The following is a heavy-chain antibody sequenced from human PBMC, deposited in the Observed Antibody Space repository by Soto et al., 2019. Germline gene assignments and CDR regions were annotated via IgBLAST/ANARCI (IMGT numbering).Heavy chain of an antibody. Sequence: EVQLVESGGGLVKPGGSLRLSCAASGFTFSLYSMIWVRQAPGKGLEWVASITSSSSYIYYEDSLKGRFTISRDNAKNSLFLQLDILGADDTAVYFCVRARSTNSRPDYWGQGTLVTVSS. J-gene: IGHJ4*02. V-gene: IGHV3-21*01. CDR3: VRARSTNSRPDY. CDR1: GFTFSLYS. D-gene: IGHD2-8*01. CDR2: ITSSSSYI.